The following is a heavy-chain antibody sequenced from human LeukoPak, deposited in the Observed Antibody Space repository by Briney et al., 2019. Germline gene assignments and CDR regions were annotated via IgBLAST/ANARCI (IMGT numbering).Heavy chain of an antibody. V-gene: IGHV4-59*12. CDR1: GGSINSYY. CDR3: ARESDYYDSSGYYYFDY. D-gene: IGHD3-22*01. Sequence: SETLSLTCTVSGGSINSYYWSWIRQPPGKGLEWIGYIYYSGSTYYNPSLKSRVTISVDTSKNQFSLKLSSVTAADTAVYYCARESDYYDSSGYYYFDYWGQGTLVTVSS. J-gene: IGHJ4*02. CDR2: IYYSGST.